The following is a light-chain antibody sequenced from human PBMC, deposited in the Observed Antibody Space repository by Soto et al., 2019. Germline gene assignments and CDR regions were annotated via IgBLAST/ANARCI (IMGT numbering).Light chain of an antibody. V-gene: IGKV4-1*01. Sequence: DIVMTQSPDSLAVSLGERATINCKSSQSVLYSSNNKNYLAWYQQKPGHPPKLLIYWASTRESGVPDRFSGRGSGTDFTLTISSLQAEDVAVYSCQQYYSTPYSFGQGTKLEIK. CDR3: QQYYSTPYS. CDR1: QSVLYSSNNKNY. J-gene: IGKJ2*01. CDR2: WAS.